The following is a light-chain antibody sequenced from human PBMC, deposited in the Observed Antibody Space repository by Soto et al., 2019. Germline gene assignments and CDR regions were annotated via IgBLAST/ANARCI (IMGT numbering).Light chain of an antibody. CDR2: GAS. J-gene: IGKJ1*01. CDR1: QSVGSN. CDR3: QQYDKWPRT. Sequence: EIVMTQSPATLSVSPGERATLSCRASQSVGSNVAWYQQKPGQAPRLLIYGASSRATGIPARVSGSGSGTDFTLTISSLQSDDLAVYYCQQYDKWPRTFGQGTKVEIK. V-gene: IGKV3-15*01.